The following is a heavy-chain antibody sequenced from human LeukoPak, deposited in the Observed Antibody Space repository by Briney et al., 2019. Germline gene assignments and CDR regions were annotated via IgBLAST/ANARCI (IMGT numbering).Heavy chain of an antibody. CDR1: GFTFSAYW. J-gene: IGHJ4*02. Sequence: GGSLRLSCAASGFTFSAYWMTWVRQPPGKGLEWVANIRPDGSEEHYVDSVKGRFTISRDNAKNSLDLQMNSLRTEDTAVYYCARDGGAKYWGQGTLVTVSS. D-gene: IGHD1-26*01. CDR3: ARDGGAKY. CDR2: IRPDGSEE. V-gene: IGHV3-7*01.